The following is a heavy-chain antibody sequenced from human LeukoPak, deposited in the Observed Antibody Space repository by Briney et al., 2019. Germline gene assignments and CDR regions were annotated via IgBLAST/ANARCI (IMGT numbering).Heavy chain of an antibody. J-gene: IGHJ5*02. CDR1: GYTFTSYD. CDR2: MNPNSGNT. D-gene: IGHD6-13*01. Sequence: ASVKVSCKASGYTFTSYDINWVRQATGQGLEWMGWMNPNSGNTGYAQKFQGRVTMTRNTSISTAYMELSSLRSEDTAVYYCARGLAAAGTPDWFDPWGQGTLVTVSS. CDR3: ARGLAAAGTPDWFDP. V-gene: IGHV1-8*01.